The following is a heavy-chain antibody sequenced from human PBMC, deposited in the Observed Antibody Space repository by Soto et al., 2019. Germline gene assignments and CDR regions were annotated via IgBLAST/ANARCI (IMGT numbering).Heavy chain of an antibody. J-gene: IGHJ6*02. V-gene: IGHV4-31*03. Sequence: PSETLSLTCTVSGGSIISGGYYWSWIRQHPGKGLEWIGYIYYSGSTYYNPSLKSRVTISVDTSKNQFSLKLSSVTAADTAVYYCERYVVGPAAWGHYYYYGMDVWGQGTTVTVSS. CDR1: GGSIISGGYY. CDR2: IYYSGST. CDR3: ERYVVGPAAWGHYYYYGMDV. D-gene: IGHD2-2*01.